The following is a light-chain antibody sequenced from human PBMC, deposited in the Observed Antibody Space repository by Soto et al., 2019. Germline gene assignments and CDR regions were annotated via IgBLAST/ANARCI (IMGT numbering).Light chain of an antibody. CDR1: SSDVGGYNY. V-gene: IGLV2-14*01. CDR3: SSHTSSRTRV. CDR2: EVS. J-gene: IGLJ3*02. Sequence: QSVLTQPASVSGSPGQSITISCTGSSSDVGGYNYVSWYQQHPGKAPKLIIYEVSNRPSGFSSRCSGSKSGNTASLTISGLQAEDEADYYCSSHTSSRTRVFGGGTKLTVL.